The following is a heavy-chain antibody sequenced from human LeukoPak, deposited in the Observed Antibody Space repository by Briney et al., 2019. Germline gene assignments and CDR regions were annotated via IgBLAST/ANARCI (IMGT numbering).Heavy chain of an antibody. J-gene: IGHJ4*02. CDR1: GFTFSSYG. Sequence: GGSLRLSCAASGFTFSSYGMHWVRQAPGKGPEWVAVIWYDGSNKYYADSVKGRFTISRDNSKNTLYLQMNSLRAEDTAVYYCARSSYDSSGKLDYWGQGTLVTVSS. CDR3: ARSSYDSSGKLDY. D-gene: IGHD3-22*01. V-gene: IGHV3-33*01. CDR2: IWYDGSNK.